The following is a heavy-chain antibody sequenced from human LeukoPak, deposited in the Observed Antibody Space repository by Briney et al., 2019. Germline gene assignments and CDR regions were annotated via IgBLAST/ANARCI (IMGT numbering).Heavy chain of an antibody. CDR2: ISTSTNYI. CDR1: GFTFNTYR. CDR3: ARDVKYCNGGTCYSPFDY. D-gene: IGHD2-15*01. J-gene: IGHJ4*02. Sequence: PGGSLRLSCAASGFTFNTYRMNWVRQAPGKGLEWVSSISTSTNYIYYADSVKGRFTISRDNPNNSLYLQMNSLRAEDTAVYYCARDVKYCNGGTCYSPFDYWGQGTLVTVSS. V-gene: IGHV3-21*01.